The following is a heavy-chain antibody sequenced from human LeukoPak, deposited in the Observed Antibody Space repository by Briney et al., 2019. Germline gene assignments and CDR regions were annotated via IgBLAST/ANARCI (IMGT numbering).Heavy chain of an antibody. D-gene: IGHD1-26*01. J-gene: IGHJ4*02. CDR1: GGSISSYY. CDR3: ARQRWGTDFDY. Sequence: SETLSLTCTVSGGSISSYYWSWTRQPPGKGLEWIGYIYYSGSTNYNPSLKSRVTISVDTSKNQFSLKLSSVTAADTAMYYCARQRWGTDFDYWGQGTLVTVSS. CDR2: IYYSGST. V-gene: IGHV4-59*08.